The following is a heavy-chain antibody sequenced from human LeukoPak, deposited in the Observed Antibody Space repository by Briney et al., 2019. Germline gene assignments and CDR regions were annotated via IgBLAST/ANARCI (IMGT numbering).Heavy chain of an antibody. CDR2: ISGSGGST. Sequence: GGSLRLSCAASGFTFSNYAMHWVRQAPGKGLEWVSAISGSGGSTYYADSVKGRFTISRDNSKNTLYLQMNSLRAEDTALYYCARDAYAVADYWGQGTLVTVSS. J-gene: IGHJ4*02. V-gene: IGHV3-23*01. CDR1: GFTFSNYA. CDR3: ARDAYAVADY. D-gene: IGHD4-17*01.